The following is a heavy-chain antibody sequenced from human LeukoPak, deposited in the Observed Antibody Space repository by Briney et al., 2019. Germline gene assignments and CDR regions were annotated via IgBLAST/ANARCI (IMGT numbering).Heavy chain of an antibody. CDR3: ARSPSIDNWFDP. CDR1: GGTFSSYA. V-gene: IGHV1-69*13. CDR2: IIPIFGTA. Sequence: PWASVKVSCKASGGTFSSYAISWVRQAPGQGLEWMGGIIPIFGTANYAQKFQGRVTITADESTSTAYMELSSLRSEDTAVYYCARSPSIDNWFDPWGQGTLVTVSS. D-gene: IGHD2-2*01. J-gene: IGHJ5*02.